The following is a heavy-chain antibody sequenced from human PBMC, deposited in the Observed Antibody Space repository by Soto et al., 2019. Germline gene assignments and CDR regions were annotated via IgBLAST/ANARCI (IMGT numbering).Heavy chain of an antibody. CDR2: INAGNGNT. CDR1: GYTFTSYA. CDR3: ARVVDILTGYYDYGMDV. J-gene: IGHJ6*02. V-gene: IGHV1-3*01. Sequence: ASVKVSCKASGYTFTSYAIHLLRQAPGQRRAWMGWINAGNGNTKYSQNFQGRVTITSDTSASTAYMELSSLRSEDTAVYYCARVVDILTGYYDYGMDVWGQGTTVNVSS. D-gene: IGHD3-9*01.